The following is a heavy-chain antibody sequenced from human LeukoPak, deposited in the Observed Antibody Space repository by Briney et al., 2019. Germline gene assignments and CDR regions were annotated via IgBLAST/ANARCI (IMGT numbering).Heavy chain of an antibody. J-gene: IGHJ4*02. CDR3: ARDLLWGPLDY. V-gene: IGHV4-59*01. CDR2: IYHSGST. CDR1: GGSISSYY. D-gene: IGHD3-10*01. Sequence: PSETLSLTCTVSGGSISSYYWSWIRQPPGKGLEWIGYIYHSGSTDYNPSLKSRVTISVDTSKNQFSLKLSSVTAADTAVYYCARDLLWGPLDYWGQGTLVTVSS.